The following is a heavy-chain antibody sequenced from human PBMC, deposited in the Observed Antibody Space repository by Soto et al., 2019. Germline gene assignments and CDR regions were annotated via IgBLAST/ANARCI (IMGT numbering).Heavy chain of an antibody. J-gene: IGHJ5*02. CDR1: GGTFSSYA. CDR2: IIPIFGTA. CDR3: AIAVADINLFDP. D-gene: IGHD6-19*01. Sequence: QVQLVQSGAEVKKPGSSVKVSCKASGGTFSSYAISWVRQAPGQGLEWMGGIIPIFGTANYAQKFQGRVTITADESPSTDSMELSSLRSEDTAVSYCAIAVADINLFDPWRQGTLVTVSS. V-gene: IGHV1-69*12.